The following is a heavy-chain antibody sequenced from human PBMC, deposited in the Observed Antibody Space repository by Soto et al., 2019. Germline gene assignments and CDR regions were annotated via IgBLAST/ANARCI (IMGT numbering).Heavy chain of an antibody. CDR1: GDSIRTGDYY. CDR2: VYASGST. CDR3: ARGGERNSGFFDY. J-gene: IGHJ4*02. V-gene: IGHV4-30-4*01. D-gene: IGHD3-22*01. Sequence: QVQLQESGPGLVKPSQTLSLTCTVSGDSIRTGDYYWNWIRQSPGKGLEWIGCVYASGSTYYNLSLRGRVTMSVDTSKNQFSLELNSVTAADPAVFYCARGGERNSGFFDYWGRGTLVTVSS.